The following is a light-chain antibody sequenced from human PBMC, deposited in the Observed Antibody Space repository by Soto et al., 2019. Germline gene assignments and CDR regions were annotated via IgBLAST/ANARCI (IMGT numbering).Light chain of an antibody. J-gene: IGKJ5*01. CDR2: DAS. V-gene: IGKV1-33*01. Sequence: DIQMTQSPSSLSASVGDRVTITCQASQNINNYLNWYQQKPGRAPKLLIYDASNLEAGVPSRFKGSGSGTDFTFTNSRLQAEEFSTYYCQQYGNLPTFGQGPRPEIK. CDR3: QQYGNLPT. CDR1: QNINNY.